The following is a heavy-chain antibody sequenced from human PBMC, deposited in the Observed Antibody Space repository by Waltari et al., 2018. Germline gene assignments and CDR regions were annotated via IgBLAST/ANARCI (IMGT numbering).Heavy chain of an antibody. CDR2: INHSGST. D-gene: IGHD6-13*01. CDR1: GGSFSGYY. Sequence: QVQLQQWGAGLLKPSETLSLTCAVYGGSFSGYYWSWIRQPPGKGLEWIGEINHSGSTNYNPSLKSRVTISVDTSKNQFSRKLSSVTAADTAVYYCARRPKWISSSWSSLYYYYGMDVWGQGTTVTVSS. J-gene: IGHJ6*02. CDR3: ARRPKWISSSWSSLYYYYGMDV. V-gene: IGHV4-34*01.